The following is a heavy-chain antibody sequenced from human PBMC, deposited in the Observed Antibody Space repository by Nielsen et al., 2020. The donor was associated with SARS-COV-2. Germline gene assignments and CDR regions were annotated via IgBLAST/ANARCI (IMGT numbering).Heavy chain of an antibody. J-gene: IGHJ4*02. Sequence: GESLKISCAASGFTFSSYGMHWVRQVPGKGLLWLSRINNDGSSTSYADSVKGRFTISRDNAKNTLWLEMNSLRVDDTAVYYCVGDTGGRWGELWGQGTLVTVSS. CDR1: GFTFSSYG. D-gene: IGHD2-15*01. CDR3: VGDTGGRWGEL. CDR2: INNDGSST. V-gene: IGHV3-74*01.